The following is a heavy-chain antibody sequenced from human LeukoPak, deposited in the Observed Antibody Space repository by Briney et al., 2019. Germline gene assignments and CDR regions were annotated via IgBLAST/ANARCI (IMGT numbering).Heavy chain of an antibody. V-gene: IGHV1-18*01. J-gene: IGHJ3*02. D-gene: IGHD3-3*01. Sequence: GASVKVSCKASGYTFTSYAISWVRQAPGQGLEWMGWISAYNGNTNYAQKLQGRVTMTTDTSTSTAYMELRSLRSDDTAVYYCARDSETYYDFWSGYTRDAFDIWGQGTMVTVSS. CDR1: GYTFTSYA. CDR2: ISAYNGNT. CDR3: ARDSETYYDFWSGYTRDAFDI.